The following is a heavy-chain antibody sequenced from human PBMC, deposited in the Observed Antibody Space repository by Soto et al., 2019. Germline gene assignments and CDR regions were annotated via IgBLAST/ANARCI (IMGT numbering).Heavy chain of an antibody. J-gene: IGHJ5*02. CDR2: INSSGGST. Sequence: HPGGSLRLSCAASGFTFSSYAMSWVRQAPGKGLEWVSTINSSGGSTYYAEYVKGRFTISRDNSKNTLYLQMNSLRAEDTAVYYCAKGGSYYPWGQGTLVTVSS. V-gene: IGHV3-23*01. CDR1: GFTFSSYA. D-gene: IGHD1-26*01. CDR3: AKGGSYYP.